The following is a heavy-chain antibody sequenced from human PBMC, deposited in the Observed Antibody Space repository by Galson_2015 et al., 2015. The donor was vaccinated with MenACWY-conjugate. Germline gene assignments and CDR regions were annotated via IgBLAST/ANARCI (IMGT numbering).Heavy chain of an antibody. V-gene: IGHV1-69*13. CDR3: ARRDSGYYGSFDY. D-gene: IGHD3-22*01. CDR2: IIPIFGTA. J-gene: IGHJ4*02. Sequence: SVKVSCKASGGTFSGYAISWVRQAPGQGLEWMGGIIPIFGTANYAQKFQGRVTITADESTSTAYMELSSLRSEDTAVYYCARRDSGYYGSFDYWGQGTLVTVSS. CDR1: GGTFSGYA.